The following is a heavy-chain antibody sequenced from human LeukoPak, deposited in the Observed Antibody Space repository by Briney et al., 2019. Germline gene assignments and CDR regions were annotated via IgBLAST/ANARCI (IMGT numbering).Heavy chain of an antibody. D-gene: IGHD3-22*01. Sequence: PSETLSLTCAVYGGSFSGYYWSWIRQPPGEGREWVGEINHSGSTNYNPSLKSRVTISVDTSKNQFSLKLSSVTAADTAVYYCARLAYYYDSSGYYYGAYYYYMDVWGKGTTVTIPS. CDR3: ARLAYYYDSSGYYYGAYYYYMDV. J-gene: IGHJ6*03. V-gene: IGHV4-34*01. CDR1: GGSFSGYY. CDR2: INHSGST.